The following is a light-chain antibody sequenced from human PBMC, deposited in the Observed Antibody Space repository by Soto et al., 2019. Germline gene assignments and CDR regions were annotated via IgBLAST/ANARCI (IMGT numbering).Light chain of an antibody. CDR1: NSDVGRYNY. CDR3: SSYTTSSTAYV. CDR2: EVS. J-gene: IGLJ1*01. Sequence: TQPASVSGSPGQSITISCTGTNSDVGRYNYVSWYQQQPGKAPKLMIYEVSNRPSGVSNRFSGSKSGNTASLTISWLQAEDEADYYCSSYTTSSTAYVFGIGTKVTVL. V-gene: IGLV2-14*01.